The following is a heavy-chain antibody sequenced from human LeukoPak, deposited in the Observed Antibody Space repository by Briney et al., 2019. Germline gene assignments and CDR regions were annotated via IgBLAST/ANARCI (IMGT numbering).Heavy chain of an antibody. D-gene: IGHD3-3*01. J-gene: IGHJ4*02. CDR1: GFTFRTHW. CDR2: IKQDGSEK. V-gene: IGHV3-7*03. CDR3: ARGLEWPGKLTLVSDY. Sequence: GGSLRLSCAASGFTFRTHWMSWFRQAPGKGLEWVANIKQDGSEKYFVDSVKGRFTISRDNAKNSLGLQMNSLRVEDTAVYYCARGLEWPGKLTLVSDYWGQGTLVTVSS.